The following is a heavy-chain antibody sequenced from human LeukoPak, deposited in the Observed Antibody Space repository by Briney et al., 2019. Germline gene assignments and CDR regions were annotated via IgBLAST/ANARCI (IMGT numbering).Heavy chain of an antibody. CDR3: VIGVGWQPDY. D-gene: IGHD2-15*01. J-gene: IGHJ4*02. V-gene: IGHV4-59*02. Sequence: SETLSLTCTVFGDSVTGYFLNWVRQPPGKGLEWIGHIYKIGTTNYKHSLKSRLTLSTDTSKNQWSLQLRSVTAADTAVYYCVIGVGWQPDYWGQGALVTVSS. CDR2: IYKIGTT. CDR1: GDSVTGYF.